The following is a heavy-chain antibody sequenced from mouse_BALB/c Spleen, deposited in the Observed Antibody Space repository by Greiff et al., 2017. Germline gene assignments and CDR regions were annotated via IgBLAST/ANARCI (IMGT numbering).Heavy chain of an antibody. CDR1: GFTFTDYY. CDR3: ARDGYGNTWFAY. V-gene: IGHV7-3*02. Sequence: EVQLVESGGGLVQPGGSLRLSCATSGFTFTDYYMSWVRQPPGKALEWLGFIRNKANGYTTEYSASVKGRFTISRDNSQSILYLQMNTLRDEDSATYYCARDGYGNTWFAYWGQGTLVTVSA. J-gene: IGHJ3*01. CDR2: IRNKANGYTT. D-gene: IGHD2-10*02.